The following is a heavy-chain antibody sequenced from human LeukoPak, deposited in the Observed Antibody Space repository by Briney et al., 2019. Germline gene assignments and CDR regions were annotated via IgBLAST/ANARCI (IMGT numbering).Heavy chain of an antibody. Sequence: GGSLRLSCAASGFTFSSYGMHWVRQAPGKGLEWVAVISYDGSNKYYAASVKGRFTISRDNSKNTLSLQMNSLRAEDTAVYYCANARITAALPDYWGQGTLVTVSS. V-gene: IGHV3-30*18. D-gene: IGHD6-13*01. CDR1: GFTFSSYG. J-gene: IGHJ4*02. CDR2: ISYDGSNK. CDR3: ANARITAALPDY.